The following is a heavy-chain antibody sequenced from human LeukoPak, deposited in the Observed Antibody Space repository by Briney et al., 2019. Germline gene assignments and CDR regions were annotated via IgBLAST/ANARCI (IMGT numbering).Heavy chain of an antibody. Sequence: SGPTLVEPTQTLTLTCTFSGLSLSTSGVGVGWIRQPPGKALEWLAVIHWNDDEFYSPSLKSRLTITKDTSENQVVLTMTNMDPVDTATYYCAHRLVEGPTFDYWGQGTLVTVSS. V-gene: IGHV2-5*01. D-gene: IGHD4-17*01. CDR1: GLSLSTSGVG. J-gene: IGHJ4*02. CDR2: IHWNDDE. CDR3: AHRLVEGPTFDY.